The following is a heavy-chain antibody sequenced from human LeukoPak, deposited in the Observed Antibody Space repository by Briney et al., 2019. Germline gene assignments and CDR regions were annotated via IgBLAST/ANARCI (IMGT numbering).Heavy chain of an antibody. CDR2: IWYGGSDK. CDR3: ATAPSGSGTFLDY. Sequence: GGSLRLSCATSGFTFSSFEMNWVRQAPGKGLEWVAVIWYGGSDKYYADSVKGRFTISRDNSKNTLYLQMNSLRAEDTAVYYCATAPSGSGTFLDYWGQGTLVTVSS. V-gene: IGHV3-33*08. D-gene: IGHD3-10*01. J-gene: IGHJ4*02. CDR1: GFTFSSFE.